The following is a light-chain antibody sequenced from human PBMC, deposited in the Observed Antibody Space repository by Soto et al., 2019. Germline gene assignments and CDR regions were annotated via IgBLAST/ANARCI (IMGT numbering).Light chain of an antibody. CDR2: AAS. V-gene: IGKV1-27*01. CDR1: QGISNY. Sequence: DIQLTQSPSSLSASVGDRVTITCRASQGISNYVAWYQQKPGKVPKLLIYAASALQLGVPSRFSGSGSGTDFTLTISSLQPEDVATYYCKKYNGALWTFGQGTKVEIK. CDR3: KKYNGALWT. J-gene: IGKJ1*01.